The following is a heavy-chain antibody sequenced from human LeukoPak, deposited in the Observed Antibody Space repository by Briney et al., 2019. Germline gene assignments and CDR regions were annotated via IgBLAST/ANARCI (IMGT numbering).Heavy chain of an antibody. J-gene: IGHJ4*02. CDR2: INHSGST. CDR3: ARGGRSYFQSNFDY. V-gene: IGHV4-34*01. Sequence: SETLSLTCADYGGSFSGYYWSWIRQPPGKGLEWIGEINHSGSTNYNPSLKSRVTISVDTSKNQFSLKLSSVTAANTAVYYCARGGRSYFQSNFDYWGQGTLVTVSS. CDR1: GGSFSGYY. D-gene: IGHD1-26*01.